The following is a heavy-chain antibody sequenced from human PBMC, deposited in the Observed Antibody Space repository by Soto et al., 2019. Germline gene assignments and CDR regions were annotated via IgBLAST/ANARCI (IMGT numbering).Heavy chain of an antibody. CDR1: GGSISSSSYY. D-gene: IGHD3-3*01. CDR3: ARQLGFLEWLSPPNNWFDP. CDR2: IYYSGST. Sequence: SETLSLTCTVSGGSISSSSYYWGWIRQPPGKGLEWIGSIYYSGSTYYNPSLKSRVTISVDTSKNQFSLKLSSVTAADTAVYYCARQLGFLEWLSPPNNWFDPWGQGTLVTVSS. V-gene: IGHV4-39*01. J-gene: IGHJ5*02.